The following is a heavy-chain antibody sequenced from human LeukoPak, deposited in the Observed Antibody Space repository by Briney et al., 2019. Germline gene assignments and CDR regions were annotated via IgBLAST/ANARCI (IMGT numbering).Heavy chain of an antibody. Sequence: PSETLSLTCTVSAGSISSSSYYWGWLRQPPGKGLERIGSIYYSWSTYYNPSLKSRVTISVDTSKTQFSLKLSSVTAADTAVYYCARLGVVRVFSFDPWGQGTLVTVSS. CDR2: IYYSWST. CDR3: ARLGVVRVFSFDP. CDR1: AGSISSSSYY. J-gene: IGHJ5*02. V-gene: IGHV4-39*01. D-gene: IGHD3-3*01.